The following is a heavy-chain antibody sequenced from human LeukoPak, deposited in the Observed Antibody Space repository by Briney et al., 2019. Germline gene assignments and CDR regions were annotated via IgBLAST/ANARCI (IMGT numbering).Heavy chain of an antibody. CDR1: GYTFTTYY. Sequence: ASVKVSCKTSGYTFTTYYIHWVRQAPGQGLERMGIINPSGGSRSYAQKFQGRVTMTRDMSTSTVYMELSSLRSEDTAMYYCARRTSPHIPAAGYWGQGTLVTVSS. CDR3: ARRTSPHIPAAGY. J-gene: IGHJ4*02. V-gene: IGHV1-46*01. D-gene: IGHD6-13*01. CDR2: INPSGGSR.